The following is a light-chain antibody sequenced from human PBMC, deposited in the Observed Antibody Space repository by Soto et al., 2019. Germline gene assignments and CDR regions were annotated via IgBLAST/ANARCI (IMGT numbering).Light chain of an antibody. CDR1: QSVSSN. CDR2: GAS. CDR3: QQYNNWPPERT. Sequence: EIVMTQSPATLSVSPGERATLSCRASQSVSSNLAWYQQKPGQAPRLLIYGASTRATGIPARFSGSGSGTEFTLTISSLQSEDFAVYYCQQYNNWPPERTFGRGTKLEIK. V-gene: IGKV3-15*01. J-gene: IGKJ2*01.